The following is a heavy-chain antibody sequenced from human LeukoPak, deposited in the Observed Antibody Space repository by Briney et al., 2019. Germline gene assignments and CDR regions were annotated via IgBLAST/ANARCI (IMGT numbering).Heavy chain of an antibody. Sequence: LPGGSLRLSCAASGFTFSSYSMNWVRQAPGKGLEWVSYISSSSSTIYYADSVKGRFTISRDNAKNSLYLQMNSLRDEDTAVYYCARGPSGWYGGDWFDPWGQGTLVTVSS. D-gene: IGHD6-19*01. CDR3: ARGPSGWYGGDWFDP. J-gene: IGHJ5*02. CDR1: GFTFSSYS. V-gene: IGHV3-48*02. CDR2: ISSSSSTI.